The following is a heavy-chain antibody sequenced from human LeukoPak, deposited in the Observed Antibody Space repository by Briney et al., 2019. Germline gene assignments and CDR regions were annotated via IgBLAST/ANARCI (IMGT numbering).Heavy chain of an antibody. J-gene: IGHJ4*02. D-gene: IGHD3-3*01. CDR1: GFTFSAHW. CDR2: ISSDSSTM. V-gene: IGHV3-48*01. Sequence: RSGGSLRLSCAASGFTFSAHWMNWVRQAPGKGLEWVSYISSDSSTMYYADSVKGRFTISRDNAKNSLYLQMNSLRAEDTAVYYCARDYDFWSGYYTGIFDFWGQGTLVTVSS. CDR3: ARDYDFWSGYYTGIFDF.